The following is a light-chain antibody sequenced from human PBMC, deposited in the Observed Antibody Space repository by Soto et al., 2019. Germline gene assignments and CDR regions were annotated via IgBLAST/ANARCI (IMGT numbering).Light chain of an antibody. CDR1: SSDVGGYNS. CDR3: SSFTRSNTWV. J-gene: IGLJ3*02. V-gene: IGLV2-14*01. CDR2: EVS. Sequence: QSALTQPASVSGSPGQSITISCTGTSSDVGGYNSVCWHQQHPGKAPKLMIYEVSNRPSGVYDRFSASKSGNTASLTISGLLADDEADYYCSSFTRSNTWVFGGGTKVTVL.